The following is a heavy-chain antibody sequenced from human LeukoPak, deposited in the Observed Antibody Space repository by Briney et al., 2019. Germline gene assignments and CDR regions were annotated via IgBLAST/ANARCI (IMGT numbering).Heavy chain of an antibody. V-gene: IGHV4-34*01. D-gene: IGHD2-21*02. CDR2: INHSGST. CDR3: ASGGDCGGDCYAFDI. CDR1: GGSFSGYY. Sequence: SETLSLTCAVYGGSFSGYYWSWIRQPPGKGLEWIGEINHSGSTNYNPSLKSRVTISVDTSKNQFSLKLSSVTAADTAVYYCASGGDCGGDCYAFDIWGQGTMVTVSS. J-gene: IGHJ3*02.